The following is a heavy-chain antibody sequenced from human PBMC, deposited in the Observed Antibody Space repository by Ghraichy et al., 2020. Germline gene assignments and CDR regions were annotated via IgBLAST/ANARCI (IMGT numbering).Heavy chain of an antibody. J-gene: IGHJ4*02. V-gene: IGHV3-23*01. CDR1: GFTFSSYA. CDR3: AKATYSTVAGIVDY. Sequence: GGSLRLSCAASGFTFSSYAMSWVRQAPGKGLEWVAAISGSGGSTYYADSVKGRFTISRDNSKNTLYLQMNSLRAEDTAVYYCAKATYSTVAGIVDYWGQGTLVTVSS. CDR2: ISGSGGST. D-gene: IGHD6-19*01.